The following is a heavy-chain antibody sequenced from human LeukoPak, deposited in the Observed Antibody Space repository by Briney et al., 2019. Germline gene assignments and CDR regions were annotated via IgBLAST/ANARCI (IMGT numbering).Heavy chain of an antibody. CDR3: ARELGRNAFDV. D-gene: IGHD7-27*01. CDR2: ISPNNGDT. J-gene: IGHJ3*01. CDR1: GYTFSDNH. Sequence: ASVKVSCKASGYTFSDNHMYWIRQAPGQGLECMGWISPNNGDTNYAQKFQGRITMTGDTSISTGYIELSSLRSDDTAVYYCARELGRNAFDVWGQGTMVTVSS. V-gene: IGHV1-2*02.